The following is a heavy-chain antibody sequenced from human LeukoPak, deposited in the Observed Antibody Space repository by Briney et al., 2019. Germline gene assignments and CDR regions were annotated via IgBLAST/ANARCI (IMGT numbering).Heavy chain of an antibody. D-gene: IGHD3-9*01. CDR1: GFTVSSNY. J-gene: IGHJ6*02. CDR2: IYSGGST. V-gene: IGHV3-53*01. CDR3: ARDRYYDILTGPYYYYYYGMDV. Sequence: GGSLRLSCAASGFTVSSNYMSWVRQAPGKGLEWVSVIYSGGSTYYADSVKGRFTISRDNSKNTLYLQMNSLRAEDTAVYYCARDRYYDILTGPYYYYYYGMDVWGQGTTVTVSS.